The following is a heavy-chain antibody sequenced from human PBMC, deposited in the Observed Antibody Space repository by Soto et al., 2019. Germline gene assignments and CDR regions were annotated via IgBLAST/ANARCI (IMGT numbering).Heavy chain of an antibody. CDR1: GFTFSSYA. V-gene: IGHV3-23*01. J-gene: IGHJ6*03. CDR3: AKVSRGPSDFWSGYYSDYYYYYMDV. Sequence: GGSLRLSCAASGFTFSSYAMSWVRQAPGKGLEWVSAISGSGGSTYYADSVKGRFTISRDNSKNTLYLQMNSLRAEDTAVYYCAKVSRGPSDFWSGYYSDYYYYYMDVWGKGTTVTVSS. D-gene: IGHD3-3*01. CDR2: ISGSGGST.